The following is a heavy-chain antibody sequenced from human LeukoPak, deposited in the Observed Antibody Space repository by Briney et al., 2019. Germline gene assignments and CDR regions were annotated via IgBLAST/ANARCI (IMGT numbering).Heavy chain of an antibody. Sequence: PGGSLRLSCAASGFTFSSYGMHWVRQAPGKVLEWVAFIQYDGSDKYYADSVKGRFTISRDNSKNTLCLQMNSLRAEDTAVYYCARGGPAAGRFDYWGQGTLVTVSS. V-gene: IGHV3-30*02. D-gene: IGHD6-13*01. CDR2: IQYDGSDK. CDR1: GFTFSSYG. J-gene: IGHJ4*02. CDR3: ARGGPAAGRFDY.